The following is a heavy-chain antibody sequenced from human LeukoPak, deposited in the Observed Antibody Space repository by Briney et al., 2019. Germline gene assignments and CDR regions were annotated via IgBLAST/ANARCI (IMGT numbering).Heavy chain of an antibody. J-gene: IGHJ4*02. V-gene: IGHV1-2*02. CDR1: GYSFTASY. CDR2: IHPRSGDT. D-gene: IGHD3-10*01. Sequence: GASVKVSCEASGYSFTASYLHWVRQAPGQGLEWMGWIHPRSGDTTYAQKFQGRVTLTRDTSISTAYMDLSSLRSDDTAVYYCARDGDYGTGSYYRGCIDSWGQGTPVTVSP. CDR3: ARDGDYGTGSYYRGCIDS.